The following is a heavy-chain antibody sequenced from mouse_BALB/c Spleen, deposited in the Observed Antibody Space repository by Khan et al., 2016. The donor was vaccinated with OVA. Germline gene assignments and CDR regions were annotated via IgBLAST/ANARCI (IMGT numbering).Heavy chain of an antibody. CDR3: AKTARIEY. J-gene: IGHJ2*01. V-gene: IGHV3-2*02. Sequence: VQLQQSGPGLVKPSQSLSLICTVTGYSITSGYAWNWIRQFPGNKLEWMGYISYSGSTNYNPSLKSRISITRDTSKNQFFLQLNSVTTEDTATYYRAKTARIEYWGQGTTLTVSS. D-gene: IGHD1-2*01. CDR1: GYSITSGYA. CDR2: ISYSGST.